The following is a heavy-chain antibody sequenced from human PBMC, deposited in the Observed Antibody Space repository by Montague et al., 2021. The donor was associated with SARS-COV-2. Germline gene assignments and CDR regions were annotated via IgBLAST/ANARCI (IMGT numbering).Heavy chain of an antibody. CDR2: IYDSGGA. Sequence: LRLSCAASGFTFSIYAIHWIRQLPGKELEWIGSIYDSGGARYNPSLKSRVSISVDASKNQFSLRVTSVTAADTAVYFCARRGTGNYEILDYWGQGILVTVSS. CDR1: GFTFSIYA. CDR3: ARRGTGNYEILDY. J-gene: IGHJ4*02. D-gene: IGHD3-3*01. V-gene: IGHV4-59*01.